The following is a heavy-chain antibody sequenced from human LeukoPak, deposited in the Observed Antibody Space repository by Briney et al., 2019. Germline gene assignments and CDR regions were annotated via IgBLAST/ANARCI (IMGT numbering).Heavy chain of an antibody. J-gene: IGHJ6*02. V-gene: IGHV3-30*18. Sequence: PGGSLRLSCAASGFTFSSYGMHWVRQAPGKGLEWVAVISYDGSNKYYADSVKGRFTISRDNSKNTLYLQMNSLRAEDTAVYYCAKIQYYDSSGPPYYGMDVWGQGTTVTVSS. CDR3: AKIQYYDSSGPPYYGMDV. D-gene: IGHD3-22*01. CDR1: GFTFSSYG. CDR2: ISYDGSNK.